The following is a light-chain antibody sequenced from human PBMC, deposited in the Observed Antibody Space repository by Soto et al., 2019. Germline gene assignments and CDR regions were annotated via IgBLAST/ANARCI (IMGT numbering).Light chain of an antibody. Sequence: DIQLTQSPSSVSASVGDRVTITWRASQGISSRLAWYQQKLGKAPNLLIYTASSLQSVVPSRFCGSGSETDFTLTIGSLQPEDFATYYCQQANSLPHTFGGGTKVEIK. CDR3: QQANSLPHT. CDR2: TAS. J-gene: IGKJ4*01. V-gene: IGKV1-12*01. CDR1: QGISSR.